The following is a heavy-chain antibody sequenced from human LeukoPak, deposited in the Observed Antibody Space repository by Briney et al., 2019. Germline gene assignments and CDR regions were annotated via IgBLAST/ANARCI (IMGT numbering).Heavy chain of an antibody. V-gene: IGHV1-69*05. CDR2: IIPIFGTA. CDR3: ARARHYYDSSGFPLRFNWFDP. Sequence: SVKVSCKASGGTFSSYAISWVRQAPGQGLEWMGRIIPIFGTANYAQKFQGRVTITTDESTSTAYMELSRLRSDDTAVYYCARARHYYDSSGFPLRFNWFDPWGQGTLVTVSS. J-gene: IGHJ5*02. D-gene: IGHD3-22*01. CDR1: GGTFSSYA.